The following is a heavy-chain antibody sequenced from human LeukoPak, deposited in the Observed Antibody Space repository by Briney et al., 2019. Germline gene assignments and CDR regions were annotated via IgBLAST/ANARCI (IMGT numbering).Heavy chain of an antibody. CDR3: ARDRTIRYFDWTHYDY. J-gene: IGHJ4*02. V-gene: IGHV3-7*01. CDR2: IKQDGSEK. Sequence: PGGSLRLSCAASGFTFSSYRMSWVRQAPGKGLEWVANIKQDGSEKYYVDSVKGRFTISRDNAKNSVYLQMNSLRAEDTAVYYCARDRTIRYFDWTHYDYWGQGTLVTVSS. D-gene: IGHD3-9*01. CDR1: GFTFSSYR.